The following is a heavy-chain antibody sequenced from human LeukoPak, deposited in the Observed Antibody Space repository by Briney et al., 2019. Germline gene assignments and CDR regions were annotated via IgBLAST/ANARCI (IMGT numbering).Heavy chain of an antibody. CDR2: IYTTGNT. Sequence: PSETLSLTCSVSGGSMSSYYWSWIRQPAGKGLEWIGGIYTTGNTNYNPSLKSRVTISVDTSKNQFSLKLDSVTAADTAVYYCARGIGTINFDYWGQGVLVTVSS. J-gene: IGHJ4*02. CDR3: ARGIGTINFDY. CDR1: GGSMSSYY. V-gene: IGHV4-4*07. D-gene: IGHD1-7*01.